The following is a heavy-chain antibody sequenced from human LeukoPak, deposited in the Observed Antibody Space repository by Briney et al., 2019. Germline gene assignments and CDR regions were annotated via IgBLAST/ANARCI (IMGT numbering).Heavy chain of an antibody. CDR1: GFTFSDYY. D-gene: IGHD3-3*01. V-gene: IGHV3-11*01. J-gene: IGHJ5*02. CDR3: ARVPFHGAIGVVITHGWFDP. CDR2: ISSSGSTI. Sequence: PGGSLRLSCAASGFTFSDYYMSWIRQAPGKGLEWVSYISSSGSTIYYADSVKGRFTISRDNAKNSLYLQMNSLRAEDTAVYYCARVPFHGAIGVVITHGWFDPWGQGTLVTVSS.